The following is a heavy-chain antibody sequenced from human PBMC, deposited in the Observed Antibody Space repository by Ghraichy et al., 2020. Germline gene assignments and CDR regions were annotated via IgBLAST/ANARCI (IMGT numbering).Heavy chain of an antibody. Sequence: GGSLRLSCAASGFIFDDYAMYWVRQVPGKGLEWVCLISGDGRATYYGDSVKGRFTVSRDNSKNSLYLQMNSLKTEDTAVYHCAKDSSDFWIVHYDPYGLDVWGQGTTVTVSS. D-gene: IGHD3-3*01. CDR2: ISGDGRAT. J-gene: IGHJ6*02. V-gene: IGHV3-43*02. CDR1: GFIFDDYA. CDR3: AKDSSDFWIVHYDPYGLDV.